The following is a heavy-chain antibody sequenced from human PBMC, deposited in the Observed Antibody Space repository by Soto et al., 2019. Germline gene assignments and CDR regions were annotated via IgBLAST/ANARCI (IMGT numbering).Heavy chain of an antibody. CDR2: IYHSGST. J-gene: IGHJ6*02. Sequence: QVQLQESGPGLVKPSGTLSLTCAVSGGAISSSNWWSWVRQPPGKGLEWIGEIYHSGSTNYNPSLKSRVTRSVDKSKNQFSLKLSSVTAADTAVYYCARVSGSYYYGMDVWGQGTTVTVSS. V-gene: IGHV4-4*02. CDR1: GGAISSSNW. D-gene: IGHD1-26*01. CDR3: ARVSGSYYYGMDV.